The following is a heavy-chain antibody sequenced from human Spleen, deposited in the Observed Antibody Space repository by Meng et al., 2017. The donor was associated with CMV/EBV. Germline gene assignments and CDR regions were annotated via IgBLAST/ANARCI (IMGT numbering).Heavy chain of an antibody. CDR1: GFTFSDYY. J-gene: IGHJ4*02. Sequence: GESLKISCAASGFTFSDYYMSWIRQAPGKGLEWVSYISSSGSTIYYADSVKGRFTISRDNAKNSLYLQMNSLRAEDTAVYYCARDLRHYYDSSGAFDYWGQGTLVTVSS. CDR3: ARDLRHYYDSSGAFDY. CDR2: ISSSGSTI. D-gene: IGHD3-22*01. V-gene: IGHV3-11*01.